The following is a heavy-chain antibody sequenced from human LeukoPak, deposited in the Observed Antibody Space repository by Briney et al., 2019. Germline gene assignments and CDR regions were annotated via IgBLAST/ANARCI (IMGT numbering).Heavy chain of an antibody. J-gene: IGHJ3*02. D-gene: IGHD2-2*01. V-gene: IGHV3-73*01. CDR1: GFTFSGSA. CDR2: IRSKANSYAT. CDR3: ASRSSTSM. Sequence: GGSLKLSCAASGFTFSGSAMHWVRQASGKGLEWVGRIRSKANSYATAYAASVKGRFTISRDDSKNTAYLQMNSLKTEDTAVYYCASRSSTSMWGQGTMVTVSS.